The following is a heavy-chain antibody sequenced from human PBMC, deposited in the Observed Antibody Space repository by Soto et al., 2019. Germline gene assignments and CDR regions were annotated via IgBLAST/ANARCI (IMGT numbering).Heavy chain of an antibody. J-gene: IGHJ6*02. CDR2: IYHSGST. D-gene: IGHD3-10*01. CDR1: GGCISSRNW. Sequence: SETLSLTCALSGGCISSRNWWSWVRQPPGKGLEWIEEIYHSGSTNYNPSLKSRVTISVDKSKNQFSLKLSSVTAADTAVYYCARGIDYYGSGSYGYYYYGMDVWGQGTTVT. CDR3: ARGIDYYGSGSYGYYYYGMDV. V-gene: IGHV4-4*02.